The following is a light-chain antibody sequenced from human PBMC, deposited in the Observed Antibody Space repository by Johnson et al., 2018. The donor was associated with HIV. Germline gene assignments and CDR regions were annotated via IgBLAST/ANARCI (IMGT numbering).Light chain of an antibody. Sequence: QYALTQPPSVSAAPGQKVTISCSGSSSNIGNNYVSWYQQLPGTAPKLLIYESNQRPSGIPDRFSGSKSGTSATLGITGLQTGDEADYYCATWDSSLSGGVFGTVTKVTVL. CDR1: SSNIGNNY. CDR3: ATWDSSLSGGV. V-gene: IGLV1-51*02. CDR2: ESN. J-gene: IGLJ1*01.